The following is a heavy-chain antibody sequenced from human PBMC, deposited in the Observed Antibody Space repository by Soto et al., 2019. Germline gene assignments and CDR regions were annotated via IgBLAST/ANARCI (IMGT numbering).Heavy chain of an antibody. CDR3: ARDGAYSGYEKHVDY. J-gene: IGHJ4*02. Sequence: GGSLRLSCAASGFTFSSYGMHWVRQAPGKGLEWVAVIWYDGSNKYYADSVKGRFTISRDNSKNTLYLQMNSLRAEDTAVYYCARDGAYSGYEKHVDYWGQGTLVTVSS. V-gene: IGHV3-33*01. CDR1: GFTFSSYG. CDR2: IWYDGSNK. D-gene: IGHD5-12*01.